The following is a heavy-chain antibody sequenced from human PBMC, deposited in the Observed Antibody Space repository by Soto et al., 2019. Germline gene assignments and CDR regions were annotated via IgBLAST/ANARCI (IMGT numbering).Heavy chain of an antibody. J-gene: IGHJ5*02. D-gene: IGHD4-17*01. Sequence: SGPTLVNPAQTLTLTCTFSRFSLNTSGVSVGWIRQPPGKALEWLTLIYWDDDKRYNPSLKSRLTITKDTSKNQVVLTMTSMDPVDKATYYCEHSDYVNWLDPWGQGTQVTVSS. CDR3: EHSDYVNWLDP. CDR2: IYWDDDK. V-gene: IGHV2-5*02. CDR1: RFSLNTSGVS.